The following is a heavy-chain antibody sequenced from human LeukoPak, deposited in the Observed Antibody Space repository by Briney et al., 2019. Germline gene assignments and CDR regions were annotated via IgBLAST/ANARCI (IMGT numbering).Heavy chain of an antibody. V-gene: IGHV3-11*04. CDR2: ISSSGSTI. CDR1: GFTFSDYY. D-gene: IGHD3-10*01. CDR3: ARDPAFGAFDI. J-gene: IGHJ3*02. Sequence: PGGSLRLSCAASGFTFSDYYMSWIRQAPGKGLEWVSYISSSGSTIYYADSVKGRFTISRDNAKNSLYLHMNGLRAEDTSAYYCARDPAFGAFDIWGRGTLVTVSS.